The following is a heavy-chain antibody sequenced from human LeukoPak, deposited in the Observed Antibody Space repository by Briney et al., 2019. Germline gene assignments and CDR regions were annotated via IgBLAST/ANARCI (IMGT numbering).Heavy chain of an antibody. CDR2: INHSGST. Sequence: SETLSLTCAVYGGSFSGYYWSWIRQPPGKGLEWIGEINHSGSTNYNPSLKSRVTISVDTSKNQFSLKLSSVTAADTAVYYCARHSHYYDSSGNPWGQGTLVTVSS. CDR1: GGSFSGYY. CDR3: ARHSHYYDSSGNP. D-gene: IGHD3-22*01. V-gene: IGHV4-34*01. J-gene: IGHJ5*02.